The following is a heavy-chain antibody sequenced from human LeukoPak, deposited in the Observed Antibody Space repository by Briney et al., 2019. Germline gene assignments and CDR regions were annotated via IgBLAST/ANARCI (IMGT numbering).Heavy chain of an antibody. V-gene: IGHV3-15*01. D-gene: IGHD3-9*01. CDR2: IKSKTDGGTT. CDR1: GFTFSNAW. Sequence: GGSLRLSCAASGFTFSNAWMSWVRQAPGKGLEWVGRIKSKTDGGTTDYAAPVKGRFTISRDDSKNTLYLQMNSLKTEDTAVYYCTTIHSYYDILTGYYYSPMDYWGQGTLVTVSS. J-gene: IGHJ4*02. CDR3: TTIHSYYDILTGYYYSPMDY.